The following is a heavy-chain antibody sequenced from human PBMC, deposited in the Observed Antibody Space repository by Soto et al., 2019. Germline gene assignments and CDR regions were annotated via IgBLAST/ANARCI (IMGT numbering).Heavy chain of an antibody. J-gene: IGHJ5*02. D-gene: IGHD3-16*02. V-gene: IGHV4-31*03. Sequence: QVQLQESGPGLVKPSQTLSLSCSISGGSITSANYYWTWIRLFPGKGLEWIGYIYSSGTTHYNPSLKSRATISLDTTNNQFSLEVKSATAADTAMYYCARMGLHLGELSRNWFDPWGQGSLVTVSS. CDR2: IYSSGTT. CDR3: ARMGLHLGELSRNWFDP. CDR1: GGSITSANYY.